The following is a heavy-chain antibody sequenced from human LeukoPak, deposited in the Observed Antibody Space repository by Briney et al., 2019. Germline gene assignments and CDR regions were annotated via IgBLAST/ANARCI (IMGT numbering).Heavy chain of an antibody. D-gene: IGHD2-2*01. V-gene: IGHV4-59*01. CDR1: GGSISSYY. CDR3: ARDRKYCSSTSCYPEDAFDI. J-gene: IGHJ3*02. CDR2: IYYSWST. Sequence: SETLSLTCTVSGGSISSYYWSWIRQPPGKGLEWIGYIYYSWSTNYNPSLKSRVTISVDTSKNQFSLKLSSVTAADTAVYYCARDRKYCSSTSCYPEDAFDIWGQGTMVTVSS.